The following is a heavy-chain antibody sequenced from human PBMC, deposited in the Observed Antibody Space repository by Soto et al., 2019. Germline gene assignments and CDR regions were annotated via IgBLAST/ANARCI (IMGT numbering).Heavy chain of an antibody. J-gene: IGHJ4*02. D-gene: IGHD6-19*01. CDR3: ATPVSRWLANPDYFDY. V-gene: IGHV3-30-3*02. CDR2: ISYDGSNK. Sequence: GGSLRLSCEVSGFSLSGYALHWVRQAPGKGLEWVAVISYDGSNKYYADSVKGRFTISRDNSRYTLYLQMNSLRPEDTAMYYCATPVSRWLANPDYFDYWGQGTLVTVSS. CDR1: GFSLSGYA.